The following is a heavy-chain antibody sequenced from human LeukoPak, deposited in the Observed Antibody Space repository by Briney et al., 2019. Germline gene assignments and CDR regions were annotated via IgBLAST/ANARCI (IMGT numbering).Heavy chain of an antibody. J-gene: IGHJ3*02. CDR3: ARGPIEDGWKDVGTFDI. V-gene: IGHV3-30-3*01. CDR2: ISSDGSRN. CDR1: AFTFSDYA. D-gene: IGHD1-1*01. Sequence: GGSLRLSCAASAFTFSDYAVHWVRQAPGKGLEWVALISSDGSRNHYTDSVKGRFTISRDNFKNTLYLQMNSLRNEDTAMYYCARGPIEDGWKDVGTFDIWGQGTMVTVSS.